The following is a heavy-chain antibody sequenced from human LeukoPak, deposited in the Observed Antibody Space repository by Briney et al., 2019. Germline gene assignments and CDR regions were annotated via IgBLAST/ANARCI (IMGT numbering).Heavy chain of an antibody. V-gene: IGHV4-30-4*01. CDR3: ARCGSGSTCFDS. Sequence: TLSVTCTVSGCTISSDKYQWSWLRQPPGKGLEWVGNINYSGSTYYNPALKSRVTISVDTSKNHFSLRLSSVTAADTAVYYCARCGSGSTCFDSWGQGTLVTVSS. J-gene: IGHJ5*01. D-gene: IGHD3-10*01. CDR2: INYSGST. CDR1: GCTISSDKYQ.